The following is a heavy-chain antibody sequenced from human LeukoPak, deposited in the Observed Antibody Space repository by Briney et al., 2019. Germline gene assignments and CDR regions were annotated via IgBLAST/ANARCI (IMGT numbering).Heavy chain of an antibody. D-gene: IGHD3-3*01. CDR3: AGVHYDFWSGCLGWWFDP. CDR2: IYSGGST. J-gene: IGHJ5*02. CDR1: GFTVSSNY. Sequence: GGSLRLSCAASGFTVSSNYMSWVRQAPGKGLEWVSVIYSGGSTYYADSVKGRFTISRDNSKNTLYFQMNSLRAKDTAVYYCAGVHYDFWSGCLGWWFDPWGQGTLVTVSS. V-gene: IGHV3-66*01.